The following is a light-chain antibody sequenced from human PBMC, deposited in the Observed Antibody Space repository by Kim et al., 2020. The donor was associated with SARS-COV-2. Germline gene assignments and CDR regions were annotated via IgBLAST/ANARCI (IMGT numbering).Light chain of an antibody. J-gene: IGLJ3*02. CDR2: RDY. CDR1: NIVRRN. CDR3: QVWDSSTWV. V-gene: IGLV3-9*01. Sequence: SYELTQPLSVSVALGQTASITCGGNNIVRRNVHWYQQRPGQAPVLVIYRDYNRPSGIPERFSGSNSGNTATLNISRAQDGDEADYYCQVWDSSTWVFGGGTQLTVL.